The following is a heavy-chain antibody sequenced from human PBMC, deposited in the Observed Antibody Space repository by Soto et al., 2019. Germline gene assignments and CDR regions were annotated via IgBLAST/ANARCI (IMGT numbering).Heavy chain of an antibody. V-gene: IGHV4-4*07. CDR2: IFTSGNT. J-gene: IGHJ6*02. CDR3: ASGRLVSRYYGSDV. CDR1: GGSMNDYY. Sequence: SETLSLTCTVSGGSMNDYYWSWIRQPAGKGLEWIGRIFTSGNTNYNPSLRSRLTMSVDTSTNQVSLRLTSVTAADTAVYYCASGRLVSRYYGSDVWGQGTTVTVSS. D-gene: IGHD6-6*01.